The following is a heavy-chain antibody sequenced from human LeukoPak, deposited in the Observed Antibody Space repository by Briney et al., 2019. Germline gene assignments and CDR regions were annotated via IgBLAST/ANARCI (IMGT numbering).Heavy chain of an antibody. CDR2: MNPNSGNT. CDR1: GYNFTTFD. V-gene: IGHV1-8*03. D-gene: IGHD2-2*01. J-gene: IGHJ4*02. Sequence: ASVTVSYKASGYNFTTFDMNWVRQATGQGLEGMGWMNPNSGNTGYAQKFQGRVTLTMDTSKATAYMEVSSLTSEDTAVYYCARAYCSGPTCQHGELNFDYWGQGTLVTVSS. CDR3: ARAYCSGPTCQHGELNFDY.